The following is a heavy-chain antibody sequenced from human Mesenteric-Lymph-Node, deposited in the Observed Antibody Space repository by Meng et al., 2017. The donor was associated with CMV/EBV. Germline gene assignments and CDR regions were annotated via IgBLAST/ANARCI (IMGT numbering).Heavy chain of an antibody. CDR3: AKSGCSSTSCYVGNY. D-gene: IGHD2-2*01. J-gene: IGHJ4*02. V-gene: IGHV3-23*01. CDR2: ISGSGVST. Sequence: SGFTFSRYAMSWVRQAPGKGLEWVSAISGSGVSTHYADSVKGRFTLSRDNSKNTLYLQMNSLKAEDTAVYYCAKSGCSSTSCYVGNYWGQGALVTVSS. CDR1: GFTFSRYA.